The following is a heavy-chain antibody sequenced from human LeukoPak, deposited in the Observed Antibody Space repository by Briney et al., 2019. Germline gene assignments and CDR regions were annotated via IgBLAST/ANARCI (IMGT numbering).Heavy chain of an antibody. D-gene: IGHD3-10*01. Sequence: ASVKVSCKASGYTFTGYYMHWVRQAPGQGLEWMGWMESNTGASNSAQKFQGRVTLTRDTSISTAYMELSSLGSDDTALYYCARDLDYYGSGSFFNIWGQGTMVTVSS. CDR2: MESNTGAS. CDR3: ARDLDYYGSGSFFNI. V-gene: IGHV1-2*02. CDR1: GYTFTGYY. J-gene: IGHJ3*02.